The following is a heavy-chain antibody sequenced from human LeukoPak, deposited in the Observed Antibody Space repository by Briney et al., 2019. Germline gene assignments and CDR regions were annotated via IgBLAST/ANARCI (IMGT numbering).Heavy chain of an antibody. V-gene: IGHV4-39*01. D-gene: IGHD6-6*01. CDR3: ARSIATYGPTHNWVGP. CDR1: GGSITSSLSY. CDR2: IYYSGST. Sequence: PSETLSLTCSVSGGSITSSLSYWGWIRQPPGKGLEWIGSIYYSGSTYYSPSLKSRVTISVDTSKNQFSLKLSSVTAADTAVYYCARSIATYGPTHNWVGPWGQGILVTVSS. J-gene: IGHJ5*02.